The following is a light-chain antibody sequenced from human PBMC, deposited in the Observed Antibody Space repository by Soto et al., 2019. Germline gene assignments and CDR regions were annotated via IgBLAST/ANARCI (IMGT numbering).Light chain of an antibody. CDR3: SSYTSSSTWV. J-gene: IGLJ3*02. CDR2: DVS. Sequence: QSALTQPASVSGSPGQSITISCTGTSSDVGAYNYVSWYQQHPGKAPKLMIYDVSNRPSGVSNRFSGPKSGNTASLTISGLQAEDEADYYCSSYTSSSTWVFGGGTKLTVL. CDR1: SSDVGAYNY. V-gene: IGLV2-14*03.